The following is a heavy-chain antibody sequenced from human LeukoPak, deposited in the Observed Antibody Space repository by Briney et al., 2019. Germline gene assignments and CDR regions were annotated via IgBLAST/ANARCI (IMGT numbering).Heavy chain of an antibody. CDR1: GYSISSGYY. CDR3: ASNWSDFDY. D-gene: IGHD1-1*01. CDR2: IYHSGST. Sequence: PSETLSLTCTVSGYSISSGYYWGWIRQPPGKGLEWIGSIYHSGSTYYNPSLKTRLTISLDTSKNQFSLKLSSVTAADTAVYYCASNWSDFDYWGQGTLVTVSS. J-gene: IGHJ4*02. V-gene: IGHV4-38-2*02.